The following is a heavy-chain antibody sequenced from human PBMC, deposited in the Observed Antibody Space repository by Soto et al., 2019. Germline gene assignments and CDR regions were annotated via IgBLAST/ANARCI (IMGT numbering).Heavy chain of an antibody. CDR1: GYTFTSYG. Sequence: QVQLVQSGAEVKKPGASVKVSCKASGYTFTSYGISWVRQAPGQGLEWMGWISAYNGNTNYAQKPQGRDAMTTDPSTSTAYRELRSLRSDDTAVYYCARGETKAAAGGRDFDYWGQGTLVTVSS. D-gene: IGHD6-13*01. J-gene: IGHJ4*02. CDR3: ARGETKAAAGGRDFDY. CDR2: ISAYNGNT. V-gene: IGHV1-18*01.